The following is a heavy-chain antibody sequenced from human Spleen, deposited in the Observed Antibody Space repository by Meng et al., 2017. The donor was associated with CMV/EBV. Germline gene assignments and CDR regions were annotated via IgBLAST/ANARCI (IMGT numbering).Heavy chain of an antibody. D-gene: IGHD5-12*01. CDR3: ARGGGGYSGYDNNWFDP. Sequence: QVQVVQSGAEVKKPGSSVKVSCKASGGTFSSYAISWVRQAPGQGLEWMGGIIPIFGTANYAQKFQGRVTITADESTSTAYMELSSLRSEDTAVYYCARGGGGYSGYDNNWFDPWGQGTLVTVSS. CDR2: IIPIFGTA. J-gene: IGHJ5*02. CDR1: GGTFSSYA. V-gene: IGHV1-69*01.